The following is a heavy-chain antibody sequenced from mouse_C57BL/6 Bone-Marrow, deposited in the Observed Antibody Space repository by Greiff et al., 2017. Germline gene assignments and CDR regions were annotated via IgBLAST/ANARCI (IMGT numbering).Heavy chain of an antibody. V-gene: IGHV14-4*01. CDR2: IDPENGDT. J-gene: IGHJ1*03. CDR1: GFNIKDDY. CDR3: TTLYGNYFGYFDV. D-gene: IGHD2-1*01. Sequence: VQLQQSGAELVRPGASVKLSCTASGFNIKDDYMHWVKQRPEQGLEWIGWIDPENGDTEYASKFQGKATITADTSSNTAYLQLSSLTSEDTDVYYCTTLYGNYFGYFDVWGTGTTVTVSS.